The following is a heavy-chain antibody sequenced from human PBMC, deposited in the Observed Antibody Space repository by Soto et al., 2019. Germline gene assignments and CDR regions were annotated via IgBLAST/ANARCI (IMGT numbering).Heavy chain of an antibody. CDR2: IYYSGST. D-gene: IGHD6-13*01. Sequence: QVQLQESGPGLVKPSETLSLTCTVSGGSISSYYWSWIRQPPGKGLEWIGYIYYSGSTSYNPSLKRQVTISVDTSKNQFSLKLTSVTAADTAVYYCARGSSWLDYWGQGTLVTVSS. CDR3: ARGSSWLDY. CDR1: GGSISSYY. V-gene: IGHV4-59*01. J-gene: IGHJ4*02.